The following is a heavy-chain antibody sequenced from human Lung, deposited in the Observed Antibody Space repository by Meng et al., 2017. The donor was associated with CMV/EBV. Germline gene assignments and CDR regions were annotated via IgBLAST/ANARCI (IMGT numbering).Heavy chain of an antibody. CDR2: ISGSGTTP. D-gene: IGHD1-1*01. V-gene: IGHV3-23*01. CDR1: GFNFIHYA. Sequence: SGFNFIHYAMSWVRQRPGKGLEWVSAISGSGTTPYYTDSVRGRFIISRDNSKNTLYLQMSRLRADDTAVYYCAKAPDQLPHYNGFDPWGPGTLVTVSS. CDR3: AKAPDQLPHYNGFDP. J-gene: IGHJ5*02.